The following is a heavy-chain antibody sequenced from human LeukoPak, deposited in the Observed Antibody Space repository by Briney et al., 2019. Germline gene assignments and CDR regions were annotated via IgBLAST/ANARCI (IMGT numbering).Heavy chain of an antibody. CDR3: ARGRIGAIFGVDETPAYFDY. Sequence: SETLSLTCTVSGGSISSYYWSWIWQPPGKGLEWIGYIYYSGSTNYNPSLKSRVTISVDTSKNQFSLKLSSVTAADTAVYYCARGRIGAIFGVDETPAYFDYWGQGTLVTVSS. J-gene: IGHJ4*02. V-gene: IGHV4-59*01. D-gene: IGHD3-3*01. CDR2: IYYSGST. CDR1: GGSISSYY.